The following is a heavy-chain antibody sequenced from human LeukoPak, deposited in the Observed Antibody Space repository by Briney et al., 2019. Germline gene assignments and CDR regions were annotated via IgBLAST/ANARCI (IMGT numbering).Heavy chain of an antibody. V-gene: IGHV3-66*01. CDR2: IYSDGST. Sequence: GGSLRLSCAASGFTVSNNWMNWVRQAPGKGLEWVSLIYSDGSTYYAGSVKGRFTISRDHSKNTLYLQMNSLRAEDTAVYYCARDPSAVRANTYAWGQGTLVTVSS. D-gene: IGHD2-2*01. CDR3: ARDPSAVRANTYA. J-gene: IGHJ5*02. CDR1: GFTVSNNW.